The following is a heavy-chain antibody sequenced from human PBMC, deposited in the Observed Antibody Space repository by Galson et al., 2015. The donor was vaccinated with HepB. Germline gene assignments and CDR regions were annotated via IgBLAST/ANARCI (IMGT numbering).Heavy chain of an antibody. CDR1: GFTFSRYA. CDR3: AKDGIMVSNNPYQLHF. D-gene: IGHD2-8*01. Sequence: SLRLSCAASGFTFSRYAMTWVRQAPGKGLEWISSMTSNGGRTFYTNSVKGRFTISRDNSRNTVVLQLSSLRPEDTAVYYCAKDGIMVSNNPYQLHFRGQGALVTVSS. CDR2: MTSNGGRT. J-gene: IGHJ4*02. V-gene: IGHV3-23*01.